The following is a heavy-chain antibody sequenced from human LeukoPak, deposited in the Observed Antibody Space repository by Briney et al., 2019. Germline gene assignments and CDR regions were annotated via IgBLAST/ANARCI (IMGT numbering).Heavy chain of an antibody. CDR1: GGSFSGYY. J-gene: IGHJ4*02. CDR2: INHSGST. Sequence: SETLSLTCAVYGGSFSGYYWSWIRQPPGKGLEWIGEINHSGSTNYNPSLKSRVTISVDTSKDQFSLKLSSVTAADTAVYYCARGRGAVFDYWGQGTLVTVSS. CDR3: ARGRGAVFDY. D-gene: IGHD6-19*01. V-gene: IGHV4-34*01.